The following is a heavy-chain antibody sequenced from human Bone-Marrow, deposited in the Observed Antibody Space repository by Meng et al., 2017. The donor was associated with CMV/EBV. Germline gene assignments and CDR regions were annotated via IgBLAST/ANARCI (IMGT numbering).Heavy chain of an antibody. CDR1: GGPVSSGSYY. CDR2: IYYSGST. CDR3: ASGVDFWSGYFGYYGMDV. Sequence: SETLSLTCTVSGGPVSSGSYYWSWIRQPPGKGLEWIGYIYYSGSTNYNPSLKSRVTISVDTSKNQFSLKLSSVTAADTAVYYCASGVDFWSGYFGYYGMDVWGQGTTVTVSS. V-gene: IGHV4-61*01. D-gene: IGHD3-3*01. J-gene: IGHJ6*02.